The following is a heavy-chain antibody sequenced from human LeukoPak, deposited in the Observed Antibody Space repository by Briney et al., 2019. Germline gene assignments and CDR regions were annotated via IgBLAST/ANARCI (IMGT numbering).Heavy chain of an antibody. V-gene: IGHV1-2*02. Sequence: ASVKVSCKASGYTFTGYYMHWVRQAPGQGLEWMGWINPNSGGTNYAQKFQGRVTMTRDTSISTAYMELSRLRSDDTAVYYCAKDHWFGEFSEFDYWGQGTLVTVSS. CDR3: AKDHWFGEFSEFDY. D-gene: IGHD3-10*01. CDR2: INPNSGGT. CDR1: GYTFTGYY. J-gene: IGHJ4*02.